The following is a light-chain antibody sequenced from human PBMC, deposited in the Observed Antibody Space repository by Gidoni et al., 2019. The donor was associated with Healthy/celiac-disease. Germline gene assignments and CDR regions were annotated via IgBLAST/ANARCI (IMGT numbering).Light chain of an antibody. CDR3: QQRSNWPYT. CDR2: DAS. CDR1: QSVSSY. Sequence: EIVLTQSPATLSLSPGERATLSGRASQSVSSYLAWSQQKPGQAPRLLIYDASNRATGIPARFSGSGSGTDFTLTISSLEPEDFAVYYCQQRSNWPYTFXXXTKLEIK. V-gene: IGKV3-11*01. J-gene: IGKJ2*01.